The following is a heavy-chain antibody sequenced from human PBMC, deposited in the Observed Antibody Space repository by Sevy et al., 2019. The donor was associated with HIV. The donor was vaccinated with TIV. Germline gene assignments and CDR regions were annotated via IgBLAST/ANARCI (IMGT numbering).Heavy chain of an antibody. V-gene: IGHV1-8*01. CDR3: ARTEPGIAAYGMDV. CDR2: MNPNSGNT. CDR1: GYTFTSYD. D-gene: IGHD6-13*01. Sequence: ASVKVSCKASGYTFTSYDINWVRQATGQGLEWMGWMNPNSGNTDYAQKFQGRVTMTRNTSISTAYMELSSLRSEDTAVYYCARTEPGIAAYGMDVWGQGTTVTVSS. J-gene: IGHJ6*02.